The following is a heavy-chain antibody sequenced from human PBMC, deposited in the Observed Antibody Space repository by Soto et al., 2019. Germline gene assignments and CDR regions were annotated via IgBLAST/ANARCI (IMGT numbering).Heavy chain of an antibody. Sequence: GGSLRLSCEASGFIFSDHAMSWVRQAPGKGLEWVSAISGNGIATYYADSVKGRFTISRDNSKNTLYLQMNSLRAEDTAVYYCAKDPTPLIVVVIDYWGQGTLVTVSS. CDR3: AKDPTPLIVVVIDY. CDR1: GFIFSDHA. J-gene: IGHJ4*02. D-gene: IGHD3-22*01. CDR2: ISGNGIAT. V-gene: IGHV3-23*01.